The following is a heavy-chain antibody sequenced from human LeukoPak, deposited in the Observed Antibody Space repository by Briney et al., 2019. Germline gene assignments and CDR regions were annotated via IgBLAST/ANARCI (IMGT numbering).Heavy chain of an antibody. Sequence: GGSLRLSCAASGFTFSSYDMHWVRQATGKGLEWVSAIGTAGDTYYPGSVKGRFTISRENAKNTLYLQMNSLRAEDTAVYYCARILTSRPYYDPSSDYWGQGTLVTVSS. CDR1: GFTFSSYD. J-gene: IGHJ4*02. V-gene: IGHV3-13*01. D-gene: IGHD3-3*01. CDR2: IGTAGDT. CDR3: ARILTSRPYYDPSSDY.